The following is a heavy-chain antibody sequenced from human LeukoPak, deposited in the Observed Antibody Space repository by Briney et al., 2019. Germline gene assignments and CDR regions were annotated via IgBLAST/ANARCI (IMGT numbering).Heavy chain of an antibody. V-gene: IGHV3-23*01. J-gene: IGHJ6*03. CDR3: AKRRGLELLYYYYMDV. CDR1: GFTFSSYA. Sequence: GGSLRLSCADSGFTFSSYAMSWVRQAPGKGLEWVSAISGSGGSTYYADSVKGRFTISRDNSKNTLYLHMNSLRAGDTAVYYCAKRRGLELLYYYYMDVWGKGTTVTVSS. D-gene: IGHD1-7*01. CDR2: ISGSGGST.